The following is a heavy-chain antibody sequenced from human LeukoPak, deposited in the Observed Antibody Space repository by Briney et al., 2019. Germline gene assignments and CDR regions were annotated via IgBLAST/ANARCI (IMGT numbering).Heavy chain of an antibody. Sequence: GGSLRLSCAASGFTFDDYAMHWVRQAPGKGLEWVSGISWNSGSIGYADSVKGRFTISRDNAKNSLYLQMNSLRAEDTAVYYCARVGAVAGITFDYWGQGTLVTVSS. CDR2: ISWNSGSI. CDR1: GFTFDDYA. CDR3: ARVGAVAGITFDY. J-gene: IGHJ4*02. V-gene: IGHV3-9*01. D-gene: IGHD6-19*01.